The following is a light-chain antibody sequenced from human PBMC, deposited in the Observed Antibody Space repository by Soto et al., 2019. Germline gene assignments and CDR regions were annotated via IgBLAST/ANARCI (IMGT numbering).Light chain of an antibody. Sequence: EIVLTQSPGTLSVSPGERVTLSCRASQSVSSRLAWYHQKPGQSPRLLIYGASTRATGIPARFSGSGSGTEFTLTTSSLQSEDFGLYYCHQYNNFWTFGQGTKVDIK. CDR2: GAS. V-gene: IGKV3-15*01. CDR3: HQYNNFWT. J-gene: IGKJ1*01. CDR1: QSVSSR.